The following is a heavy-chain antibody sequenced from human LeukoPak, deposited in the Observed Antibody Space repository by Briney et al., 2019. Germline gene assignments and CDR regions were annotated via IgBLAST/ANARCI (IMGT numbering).Heavy chain of an antibody. J-gene: IGHJ3*02. CDR3: AKDRDSRMWYKDVFHI. CDR2: INQDGSVI. D-gene: IGHD3-22*01. Sequence: GGSLRLSCAASGLSFSSHWMSWVRQAPGKGLEWVANINQDGSVINCVGSVKGRFTISRDNAENSLYLQMNSLRGDDTALYYCAKDRDSRMWYKDVFHIWGLGTMVTVFS. V-gene: IGHV3-7*01. CDR1: GLSFSSHW.